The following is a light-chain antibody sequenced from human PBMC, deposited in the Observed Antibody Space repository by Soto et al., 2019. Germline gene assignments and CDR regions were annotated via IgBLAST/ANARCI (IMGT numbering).Light chain of an antibody. J-gene: IGKJ3*01. CDR1: QGISNY. V-gene: IGKV1-27*01. CDR2: AAS. Sequence: DIQMTQSPSSLSASVGDRVTITCRASQGISNYLAWYQQKPGKVPKLLIYAASTLQSGVPSRFSGSGSGTDFTLTISSLQTEDVETYYCQKYTSAPFTFRPGTKVDIK. CDR3: QKYTSAPFT.